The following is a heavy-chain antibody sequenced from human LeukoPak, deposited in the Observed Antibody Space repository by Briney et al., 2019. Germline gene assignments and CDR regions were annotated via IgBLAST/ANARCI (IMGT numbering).Heavy chain of an antibody. D-gene: IGHD3-9*01. Sequence: GASVKVSCKASGGTFSSYAISWVRQAPGQGLEWMGRIIPILGIANYAQKFQGRVTITRDTSASTAYMELSSLRSEDTAVYYCARGGTIPLTGLTMGYWGQGTLVTVSS. CDR3: ARGGTIPLTGLTMGY. CDR2: IIPILGIA. J-gene: IGHJ4*02. CDR1: GGTFSSYA. V-gene: IGHV1-69*04.